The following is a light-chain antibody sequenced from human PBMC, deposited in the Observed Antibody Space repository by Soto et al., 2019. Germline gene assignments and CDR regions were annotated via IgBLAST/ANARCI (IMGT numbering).Light chain of an antibody. CDR3: QQRSNRIT. Sequence: MYLSLSAVSGSVGDRVTITCRASQTISSWLAWYQQKPGKAPKLLIYKASTLKSGVPSRFSGSGSGTDFTLTISSLEPEDFAVYYCQQRSNRITFGQVTRLAN. CDR1: QTISSW. V-gene: IGKV1-5*03. CDR2: KAS. J-gene: IGKJ5*01.